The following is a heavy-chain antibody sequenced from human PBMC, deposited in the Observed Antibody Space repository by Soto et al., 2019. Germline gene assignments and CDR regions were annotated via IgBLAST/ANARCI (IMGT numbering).Heavy chain of an antibody. J-gene: IGHJ6*02. CDR3: TTAGRYVPWTDGFGMDV. D-gene: IGHD3-10*02. V-gene: IGHV3-15*01. CDR2: IKSKTDGGTT. Sequence: EVQLVESGGGLVKPGGSLRLSCAASGFTFSNAWMSWVRQAPGKGLEWVGRIKSKTDGGTTDYAAPVKGRFTISRDDSKNTLYLQMNSLKTEDTAVYYCTTAGRYVPWTDGFGMDVWGQGTTVTVSS. CDR1: GFTFSNAW.